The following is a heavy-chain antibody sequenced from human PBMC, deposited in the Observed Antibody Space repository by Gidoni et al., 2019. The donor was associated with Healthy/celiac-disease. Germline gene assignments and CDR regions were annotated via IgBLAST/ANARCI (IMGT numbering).Heavy chain of an antibody. J-gene: IGHJ3*02. CDR1: GYTFTSYV. Sequence: QVQLVQSGAAVKNPGASVKVSCKASGYTFTSYVISWVRQALGQGLEWMGWFSAYNGNTNYAQKLKGRVTMTTDTSTSTANMELRSLRSDDTAVYYCASEGYSGYDRAFPDAFDIWGQGTMVTVSS. D-gene: IGHD5-12*01. CDR3: ASEGYSGYDRAFPDAFDI. CDR2: FSAYNGNT. V-gene: IGHV1-18*01.